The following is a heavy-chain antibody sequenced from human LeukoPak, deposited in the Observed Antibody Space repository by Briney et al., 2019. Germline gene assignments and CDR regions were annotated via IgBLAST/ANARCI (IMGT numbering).Heavy chain of an antibody. D-gene: IGHD6-6*01. V-gene: IGHV1-8*03. Sequence: ASVKVSCKASGYTFTSYDINWVRQATGQGPEWMGWMNPNSGNTGYAQKFQGRVTITRNTSISTAYMELSSLRSEDTAVYYCARVGYSSSSGYYYYYMDVWGKGTTVTVSS. J-gene: IGHJ6*03. CDR1: GYTFTSYD. CDR3: ARVGYSSSSGYYYYYMDV. CDR2: MNPNSGNT.